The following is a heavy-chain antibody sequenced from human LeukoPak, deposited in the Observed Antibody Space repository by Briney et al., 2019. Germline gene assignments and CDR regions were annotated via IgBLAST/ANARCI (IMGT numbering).Heavy chain of an antibody. CDR3: ADGVYHFAY. Sequence: GGSLRLSCAASGFTFSSHWMSWVRQAPGKGLEWVANIKEDGSEIYYVDSVKGRFTISRDNAKNSLYLQMNSLRVEDTATYYCADGVYHFAYWGQGTLVTVSS. CDR2: IKEDGSEI. CDR1: GFTFSSHW. D-gene: IGHD3-3*01. J-gene: IGHJ4*02. V-gene: IGHV3-7*01.